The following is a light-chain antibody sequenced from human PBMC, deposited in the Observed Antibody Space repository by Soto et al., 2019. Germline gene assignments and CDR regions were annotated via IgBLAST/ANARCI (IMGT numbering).Light chain of an antibody. CDR1: QSVRSNF. J-gene: IGKJ1*01. V-gene: IGKV3-20*01. CDR3: PRYDSLRT. Sequence: EIVLTQSPGTLSLSPGERATLSCRASQSVRSNFLAWYQQKPGQAPRLLIYGASNRATGIPDRFSGSGSSTDFSLTITRLEPEDFAIYYCPRYDSLRTFGRGTKVEF. CDR2: GAS.